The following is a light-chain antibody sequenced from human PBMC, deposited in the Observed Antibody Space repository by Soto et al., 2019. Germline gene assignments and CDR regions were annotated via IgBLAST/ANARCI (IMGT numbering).Light chain of an antibody. CDR3: QSYDISLSVSVV. J-gene: IGLJ2*01. Sequence: QSVLTQPPSVSGAPGQRVTISCTGSSSNIGAGFDVHWYQQLPGTAPKLLIYGNSNRPSGVPDRFSGSKSDTSASLAITGLQAEDEADYYCQSYDISLSVSVVFGGGTKLTVL. CDR1: SSNIGAGFD. CDR2: GNS. V-gene: IGLV1-40*01.